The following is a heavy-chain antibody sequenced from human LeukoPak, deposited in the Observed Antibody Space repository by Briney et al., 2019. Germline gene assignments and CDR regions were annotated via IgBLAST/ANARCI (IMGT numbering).Heavy chain of an antibody. CDR2: INHSGST. V-gene: IGHV4-34*01. CDR3: AGVGQCSNSFDH. Sequence: SETLSLTCAVYGGSFSGYYWSWIRKPPGKGLEWIGEINHSGSTNYNPSLKSRVTISVDTTKNQFSLNMSSVTAADTPVYSCAGVGQCSNSFDHWGQGALVTVSS. J-gene: IGHJ4*02. CDR1: GGSFSGYY. D-gene: IGHD6-13*01.